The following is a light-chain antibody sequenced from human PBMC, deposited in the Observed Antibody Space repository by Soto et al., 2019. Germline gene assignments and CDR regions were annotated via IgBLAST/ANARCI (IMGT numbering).Light chain of an antibody. V-gene: IGKV3-20*01. CDR1: QSVSNNY. CDR3: QQYGSSGT. J-gene: IGKJ1*01. Sequence: EIVLTQSPGTLSLSPGEIATLSFRASQSVSNNYLAWYQQKPGQAPRLLIYGASNRATGIPDRFSGSGSGTDSTLTISRLEPEDFAVYYCQQYGSSGTFGQGTKVDIK. CDR2: GAS.